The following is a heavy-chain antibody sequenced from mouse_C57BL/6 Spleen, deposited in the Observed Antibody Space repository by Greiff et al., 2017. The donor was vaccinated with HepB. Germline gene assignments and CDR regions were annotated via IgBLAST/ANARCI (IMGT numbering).Heavy chain of an antibody. Sequence: EVHLVESGGDLVKPGGSLKLSCAASGFTFSSYGMSWVRQTPDKRLEWVATISSGGSYTYYPDSVKGRFTISRDNAKNTLYLQMSSLKSEDTAMYYCARPIYSGDAYWGQGTLVTVSA. CDR1: GFTFSSYG. J-gene: IGHJ3*01. V-gene: IGHV5-6*01. CDR2: ISSGGSYT. D-gene: IGHD2-1*01. CDR3: ARPIYSGDAY.